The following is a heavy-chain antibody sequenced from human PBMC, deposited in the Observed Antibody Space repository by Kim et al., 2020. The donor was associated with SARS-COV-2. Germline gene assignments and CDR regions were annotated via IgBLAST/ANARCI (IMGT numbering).Heavy chain of an antibody. D-gene: IGHD5-18*01. J-gene: IGHJ4*02. V-gene: IGHV3-43*02. Sequence: GGSLRLSCAASGFTFDDYAMHWVRQAPGKGLEWVSLISGDGGSTYYADSVKGRFTISRDNSKNSLYLQMNSLRTEDTALYYCAKLQSGYSYGYRAPTPPGHPIDYWGQGTLVTVSS. CDR1: GFTFDDYA. CDR2: ISGDGGST. CDR3: AKLQSGYSYGYRAPTPPGHPIDY.